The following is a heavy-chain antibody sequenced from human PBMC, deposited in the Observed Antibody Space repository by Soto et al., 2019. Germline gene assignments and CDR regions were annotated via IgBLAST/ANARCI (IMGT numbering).Heavy chain of an antibody. J-gene: IGHJ5*02. CDR3: VSGYYALRHTPNWFDP. D-gene: IGHD3-22*01. CDR2: IIPIFGTA. CDR1: GGTFSSYA. Sequence: ASVKVSCKASGGTFSSYAISWVRQAPGQGLEWMGGIIPIFGTANYAQKFQGRVTITADESTSTAYMELSSLRSEDTAVYYCVSGYYALRHTPNWFDPWGQGTLVTVSS. V-gene: IGHV1-69*13.